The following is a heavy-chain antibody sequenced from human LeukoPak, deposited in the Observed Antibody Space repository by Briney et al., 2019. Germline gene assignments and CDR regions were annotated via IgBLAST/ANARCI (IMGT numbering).Heavy chain of an antibody. CDR1: GFTFSSYG. V-gene: IGHV3-30*18. CDR3: ANEYLYGDYV. D-gene: IGHD4-17*01. CDR2: ISYDGSNK. J-gene: IGHJ4*02. Sequence: PGGSLRLSCAASGFTFSSYGMHWVRQAPGKGLEWVAVISYDGSNKYYADSAKGRFTISRDNSKNTLYLQMNSLRAEDTAVYYCANEYLYGDYVWGQGTLVTVSS.